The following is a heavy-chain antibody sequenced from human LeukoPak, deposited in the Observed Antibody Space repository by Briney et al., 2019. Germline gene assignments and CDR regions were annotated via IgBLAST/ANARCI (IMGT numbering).Heavy chain of an antibody. D-gene: IGHD1-26*01. V-gene: IGHV3-48*04. Sequence: PGGSLRLSCEASGFTFSSYSLTWVRQAPGKGLEWVSYISYSSETTSYADSVKGRFTSSRDYAKKSLYLQMNSLRAEDTAVYFCARVAGGNYYHFDSWGQGTLVTVSS. CDR1: GFTFSSYS. J-gene: IGHJ4*02. CDR2: ISYSSETT. CDR3: ARVAGGNYYHFDS.